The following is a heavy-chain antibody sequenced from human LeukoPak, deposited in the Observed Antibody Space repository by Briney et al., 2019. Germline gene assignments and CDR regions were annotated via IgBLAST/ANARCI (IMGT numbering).Heavy chain of an antibody. Sequence: GGSLRLSCAASGFTISSYWMSWVRKAPGQGLEWVANIKEDGSEKSYVDSVKGRFTISRDNAKNSLYLQMNSLTADDTAVYYCTSTRVAAAGADWGQGTLVTVS. V-gene: IGHV3-7*01. CDR3: TSTRVAAAGAD. CDR2: IKEDGSEK. J-gene: IGHJ4*02. D-gene: IGHD6-13*01. CDR1: GFTISSYW.